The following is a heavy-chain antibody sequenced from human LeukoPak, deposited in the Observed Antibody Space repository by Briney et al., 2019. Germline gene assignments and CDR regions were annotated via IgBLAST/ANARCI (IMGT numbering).Heavy chain of an antibody. D-gene: IGHD6-6*01. J-gene: IGHJ4*02. Sequence: ASVKVSCKPSGYTFTNGYLHWVRQAPGQGLEWVGIINPGDGSTKYAQKFQGRVTMTRDTSTSTVYTELSILGSEDTAVYYCARVGQLVFDYWGQGALVTVSS. CDR1: GYTFTNGY. V-gene: IGHV1-46*03. CDR2: INPGDGST. CDR3: ARVGQLVFDY.